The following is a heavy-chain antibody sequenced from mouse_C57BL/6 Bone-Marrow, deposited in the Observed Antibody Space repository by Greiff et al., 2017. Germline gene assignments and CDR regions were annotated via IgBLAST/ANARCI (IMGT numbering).Heavy chain of an antibody. V-gene: IGHV14-3*01. CDR2: IDPANGST. CDR3: ARPYYGSSDVGAMGY. D-gene: IGHD1-1*01. Sequence: EVQLQESVAELVRPGASVKLSCTASGFNITNTYMHWVKQRPEQGLELIGRIDPANGSTKYGPKYQGKATITADTSSNTAYLQLSSLTSEDTAIDYCARPYYGSSDVGAMGYWGQGTSVTVSA. J-gene: IGHJ4*01. CDR1: GFNITNTY.